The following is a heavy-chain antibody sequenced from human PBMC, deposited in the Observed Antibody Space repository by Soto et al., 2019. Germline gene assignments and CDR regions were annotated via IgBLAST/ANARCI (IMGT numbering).Heavy chain of an antibody. CDR3: ARDYDYLYDSSNLYPRIFDA. V-gene: IGHV4-38-2*02. CDR1: GYSISSGYY. Sequence: SETLSLTCTVSGYSISSGYYWGWIRQPPGKGLEWVGSIYHSGIIYYNPSLKSRVTISVDTSKNQFSLELTSVTAADTAVYYCARDYDYLYDSSNLYPRIFDAWGQGALV. J-gene: IGHJ4*02. D-gene: IGHD3-22*01. CDR2: IYHSGII.